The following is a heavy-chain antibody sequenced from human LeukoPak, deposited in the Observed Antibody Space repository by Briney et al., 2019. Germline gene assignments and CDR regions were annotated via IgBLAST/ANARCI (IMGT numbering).Heavy chain of an antibody. CDR2: IGPVSAI. CDR1: GFSLSDCA. CDR3: VKATYDYYFDY. Sequence: RGGSLRLSCAASGFSLSDCAMSWVRQTPGQGLAWLSVIGPVSAIYYADSVKGRFTISRDTSKNTLYLQMDSLRAEDTAVYFCVKATYDYYFDYWGQGTLVTVSS. D-gene: IGHD3-10*01. V-gene: IGHV3-23*01. J-gene: IGHJ4*02.